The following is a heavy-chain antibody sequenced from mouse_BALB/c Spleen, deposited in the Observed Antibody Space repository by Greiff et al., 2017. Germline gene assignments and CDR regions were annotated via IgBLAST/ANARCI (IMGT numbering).Heavy chain of an antibody. CDR2: INPSTGYT. CDR1: GYPFTSYW. J-gene: IGHJ4*01. V-gene: IGHV1-7*01. D-gene: IGHD2-4*01. Sequence: VKLQESGAELAKPGASVKMSCKASGYPFTSYWMHWVKQRPGQGLEWIGYINPSTGYTEYNQKFKDKATLTADKSSSTAYMQLSSLTSEDSAVYYCARAIYYEDAMDYWGQGTSVTVSS. CDR3: ARAIYYEDAMDY.